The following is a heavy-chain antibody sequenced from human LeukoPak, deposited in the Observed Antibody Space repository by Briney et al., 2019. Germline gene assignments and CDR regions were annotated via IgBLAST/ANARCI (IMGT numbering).Heavy chain of an antibody. J-gene: IGHJ4*02. CDR2: IYYSGST. D-gene: IGHD1-26*01. V-gene: IGHV4-59*01. CDR1: GGSISSYL. CDR3: ARGQYGGSCFDN. Sequence: SETLSLTCTVSGGSISSYLWSWIRQPPGKGLEWIGYIYYSGSTNYNPSLKSRVTILVDTSKNQFSLKVSSATAADTAVYYCARGQYGGSCFDNWGQGSLVTVSS.